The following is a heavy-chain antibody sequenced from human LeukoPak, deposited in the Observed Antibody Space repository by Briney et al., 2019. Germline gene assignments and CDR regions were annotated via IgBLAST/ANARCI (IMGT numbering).Heavy chain of an antibody. CDR2: IKQDGSEK. J-gene: IGHJ4*02. V-gene: IGHV3-7*03. CDR3: ATLVYGDLPFDY. CDR1: GFTFSSYW. Sequence: GGSLRLSCAASGFTFSSYWMSWLRQAPGKGLEWVANIKQDGSEKYYLSSVKGRFTISRDNAKNSLYLQMNTLRAEATAVYYCATLVYGDLPFDYWGQGTLVTVSS. D-gene: IGHD4-17*01.